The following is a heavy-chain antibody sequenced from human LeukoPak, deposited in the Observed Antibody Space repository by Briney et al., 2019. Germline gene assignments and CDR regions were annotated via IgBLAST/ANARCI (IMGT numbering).Heavy chain of an antibody. Sequence: SVKVSCKASGGTFSSYAISWVRQAPGQGLEWMERIIPIFGTANYAQKFQGRVTITTDESTSTAYMELSSLRSEDTAVYYCARVTAAGYFDYWGQGTLVTVSS. V-gene: IGHV1-69*05. CDR1: GGTFSSYA. J-gene: IGHJ4*02. CDR2: IIPIFGTA. CDR3: ARVTAAGYFDY. D-gene: IGHD6-13*01.